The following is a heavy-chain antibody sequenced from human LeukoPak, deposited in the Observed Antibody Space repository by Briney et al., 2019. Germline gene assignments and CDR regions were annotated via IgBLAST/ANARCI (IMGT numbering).Heavy chain of an antibody. J-gene: IGHJ4*02. CDR3: ARDTSTWSMGGY. V-gene: IGHV3-11*01. D-gene: IGHD6-13*01. CDR2: ITSSGSTK. Sequence: GGSLRLSCAASGFTFSDYYMSWIRQAPGKGLEGVAYITSSGSTKYYADAVEGRFTIYRDNAKNSLYLQMNSLRAEDTAVYYCARDTSTWSMGGYWGQGTLVSVSS. CDR1: GFTFSDYY.